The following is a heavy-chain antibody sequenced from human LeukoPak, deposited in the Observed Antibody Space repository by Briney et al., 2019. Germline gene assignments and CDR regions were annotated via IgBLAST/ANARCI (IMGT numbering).Heavy chain of an antibody. CDR3: VKSAGKDGYRDVFDI. CDR2: ISGNGGST. V-gene: IGHV3-23*01. Sequence: GGSLRLSCAASGFTFSSYAMSWVRQAPGKGLEWVSAISGNGGSTYYADSVRGLFTISRDIFKNTLYLQMNSLRAEDTAVYHCVKSAGKDGYRDVFDIWGQGTVVTVSS. D-gene: IGHD5-24*01. J-gene: IGHJ3*02. CDR1: GFTFSSYA.